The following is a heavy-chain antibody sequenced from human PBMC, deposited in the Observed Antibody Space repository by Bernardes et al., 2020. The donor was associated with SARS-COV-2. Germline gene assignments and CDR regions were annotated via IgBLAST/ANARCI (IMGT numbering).Heavy chain of an antibody. V-gene: IGHV1-18*04. CDR2: ISAFNGYT. J-gene: IGHJ4*02. D-gene: IGHD6-19*01. Sequence: SVKVSCKASGYSFTTYGITWVRQAPGQGLEWMGWISAFNGYTNYEQNFQGRVTMTMNTATSTAYMELRSLRSDDTAIYYCARRDGDSGWFSFDYWAQGTLVTVSS. CDR1: GYSFTTYG. CDR3: ARRDGDSGWFSFDY.